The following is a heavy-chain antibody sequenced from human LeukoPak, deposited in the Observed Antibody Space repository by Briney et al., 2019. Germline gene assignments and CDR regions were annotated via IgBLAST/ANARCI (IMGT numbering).Heavy chain of an antibody. D-gene: IGHD6-19*01. CDR1: GYTFSIYG. V-gene: IGHV1-18*01. J-gene: IGHJ6*03. CDR3: ATLTAVAGPYYYYYMDV. CDR2: ISVYNSNT. Sequence: ASVRVSCKASGYTFSIYGFSWVRQAPGQGLEWMGWISVYNSNTNYAQKFQGRVTMTTDTSTSTAYMELRSLRSDDTAVYYCATLTAVAGPYYYYYMDVWGKGTTVTISS.